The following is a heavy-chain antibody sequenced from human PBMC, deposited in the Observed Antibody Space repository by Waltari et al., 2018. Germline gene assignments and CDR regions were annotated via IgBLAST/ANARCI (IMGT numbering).Heavy chain of an antibody. CDR3: AKHYGDYMHWFDP. Sequence: ELQLVESGGALVQPGGSLRLSGVGSGFTFGSHWMSWVRQAPGKGLEWVARINQDGSVQNFIDSVKGRFTISRDNAKKSLYLQMSSLRVDDTAIYYCAKHYGDYMHWFDPWGQGTLVTVSS. CDR1: GFTFGSHW. CDR2: INQDGSVQ. V-gene: IGHV3-7*01. J-gene: IGHJ5*02. D-gene: IGHD4-17*01.